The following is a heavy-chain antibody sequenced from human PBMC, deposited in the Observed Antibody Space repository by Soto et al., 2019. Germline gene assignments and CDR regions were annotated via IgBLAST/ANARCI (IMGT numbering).Heavy chain of an antibody. CDR3: ARHRSTARSSGSYGGWIGY. CDR2: IYYSGST. D-gene: IGHD3-10*01. V-gene: IGHV4-39*01. Sequence: SETLSLTCTVSGGSISSSSYYWGWIRQPPGKGLEWIGSIYYSGSTYYNPSLKSRVTISVDTSKNRFSLKLSSVTAADTAVYYCARHRSTARSSGSYGGWIGYWGQGTLVTVSS. CDR1: GGSISSSSYY. J-gene: IGHJ4*02.